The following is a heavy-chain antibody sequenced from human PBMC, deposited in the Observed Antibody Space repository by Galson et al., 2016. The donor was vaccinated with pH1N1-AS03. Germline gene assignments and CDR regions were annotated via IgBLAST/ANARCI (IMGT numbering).Heavy chain of an antibody. D-gene: IGHD1-14*01. V-gene: IGHV1-69*13. J-gene: IGHJ6*04. CDR2: IIPVFGTA. Sequence: SVKVSCKASGGTFNTYSFNWVRQAPGQGLEWMGGIIPVFGTANYAQQFQDRVTITADASRREAYMEIRSLRSEDSALYFCARGIRNTKKNFGMDVWGTGTTVTVAS. CDR1: GGTFNTYS. CDR3: ARGIRNTKKNFGMDV.